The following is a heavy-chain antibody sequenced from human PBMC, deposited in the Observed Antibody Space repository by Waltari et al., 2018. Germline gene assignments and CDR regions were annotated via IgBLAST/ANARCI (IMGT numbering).Heavy chain of an antibody. CDR2: IKQDGSAK. CDR3: ATSLDAAAND. Sequence: EVQLVESGGGLVQPGGSLRLSCAASGFPFSNSWMSWVRQAPGKGLEWMANIKQDGSAKYYADSVKGRFTISRDNAENSLYLQMNSLRVEDTAVYYCATSLDAAANDWGQGTLVTVSS. J-gene: IGHJ4*02. CDR1: GFPFSNSW. V-gene: IGHV3-7*01. D-gene: IGHD5-18*01.